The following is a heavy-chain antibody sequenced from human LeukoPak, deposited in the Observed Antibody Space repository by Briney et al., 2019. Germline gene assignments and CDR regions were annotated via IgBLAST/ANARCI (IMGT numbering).Heavy chain of an antibody. CDR3: ARDGDYDYVWGSYRAFDY. CDR1: GGSVSSGSYY. V-gene: IGHV4-61*01. CDR2: IYYSGST. J-gene: IGHJ4*02. Sequence: SETLSLTYTVSGGSVSSGSYYWSWIRQPPGKGLEWIGYIYYSGSTNYNPSLKSRVTISVDTSKNQFSLKLSSVTAADTAVYYCARDGDYDYVWGSYRAFDYWGQGTLVTVSS. D-gene: IGHD3-16*02.